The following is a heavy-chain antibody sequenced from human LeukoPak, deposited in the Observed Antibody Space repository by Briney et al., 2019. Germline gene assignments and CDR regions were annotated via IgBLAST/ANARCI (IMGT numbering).Heavy chain of an antibody. J-gene: IGHJ3*02. D-gene: IGHD3-10*01. CDR3: ATGSYDTFDI. V-gene: IGHV1-8*03. CDR2: LNPDNGNT. Sequence: ASVKVSCKASGYTFTSYDINWVRQATGQGREWMGFLNPDNGNTGYAQKFQGRVRITRNTAISTAYMELSSLRSEDTAVYYCATGSYDTFDIWGQGTMVTVSS. CDR1: GYTFTSYD.